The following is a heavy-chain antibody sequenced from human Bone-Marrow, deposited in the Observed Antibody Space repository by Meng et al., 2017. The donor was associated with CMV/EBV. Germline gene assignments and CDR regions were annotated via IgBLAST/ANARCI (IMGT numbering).Heavy chain of an antibody. Sequence: SVKVSCKASGYTFTGYYMHWVRQAPGQGLEWMGGIIPIFGTANYAQKFQGRVTITTDESTSTAYMELSSLRSEDTAVYYCASRYCSSTSCYFSKYYYGMDVWGQGNTVTVSS. CDR3: ASRYCSSTSCYFSKYYYGMDV. D-gene: IGHD2-2*01. V-gene: IGHV1-69*05. J-gene: IGHJ6*02. CDR1: GYTFTGYY. CDR2: IIPIFGTA.